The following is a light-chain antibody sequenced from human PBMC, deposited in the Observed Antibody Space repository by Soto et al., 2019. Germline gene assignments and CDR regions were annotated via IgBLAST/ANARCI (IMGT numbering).Light chain of an antibody. CDR2: AAS. Sequence: DIQLTQSPAFLSASVGDRVTITCRASRAISSYLAWYQQRPGEAPKLLIFAASTLQSGVPSRFSGSASGTEVTLTISSLQPEDFATYYCQQFNDYPLTFGGGTKVEIK. CDR3: QQFNDYPLT. V-gene: IGKV1-9*01. CDR1: RAISSY. J-gene: IGKJ4*01.